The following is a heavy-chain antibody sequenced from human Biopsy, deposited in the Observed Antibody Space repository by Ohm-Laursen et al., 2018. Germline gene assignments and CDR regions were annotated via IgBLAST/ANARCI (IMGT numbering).Heavy chain of an antibody. V-gene: IGHV4-59*08. CDR3: ARLGNFWNAEDGLDL. CDR1: DDSIRNFY. D-gene: IGHD3-3*01. J-gene: IGHJ3*01. Sequence: SDTLSLTCTVSDDSIRNFYWTWIRQPPGQGLEWIGHASYSGYTNCNPSLKSRVTLSVDTSKNHFSRNLRSVTAADTAVYSCARLGNFWNAEDGLDLWGLGTMVTVSS. CDR2: ASYSGYT.